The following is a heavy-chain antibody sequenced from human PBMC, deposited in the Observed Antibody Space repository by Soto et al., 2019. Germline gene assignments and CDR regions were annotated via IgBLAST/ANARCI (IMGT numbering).Heavy chain of an antibody. CDR2: IKQDGSEK. D-gene: IGHD6-19*01. CDR3: AKQEYSSGWYSADY. CDR1: GFTFSSYW. Sequence: PGGSLRLSCAASGFTFSSYWMSWVRQAPGKGLEWVANIKQDGSEKYYVDSVKGRFTISRDNAKNSLYLQMNSLRAEDTAVYYCAKQEYSSGWYSADYWGQGTLVTVSS. J-gene: IGHJ4*02. V-gene: IGHV3-7*03.